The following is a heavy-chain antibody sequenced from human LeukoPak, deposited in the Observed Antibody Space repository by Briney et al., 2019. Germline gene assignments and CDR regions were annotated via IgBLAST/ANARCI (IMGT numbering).Heavy chain of an antibody. D-gene: IGHD4-23*01. CDR2: IYTSGST. Sequence: PSETLSLTCTVSGGSISSYYWSWIRQPAGKGLEWIGRIYTSGSTNYNPSLKSRVTMSVDTSKNQFSLKLSSVTAADTAVYYCARHMTTVVNYGMDVWGQGTTVTVSS. CDR3: ARHMTTVVNYGMDV. V-gene: IGHV4-4*07. J-gene: IGHJ6*02. CDR1: GGSISSYY.